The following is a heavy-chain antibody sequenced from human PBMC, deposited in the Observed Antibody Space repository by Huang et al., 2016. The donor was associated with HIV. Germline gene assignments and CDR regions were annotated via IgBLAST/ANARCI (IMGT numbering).Heavy chain of an antibody. CDR2: IYPGDPDT. CDR1: GYNFDSYW. Sequence: EVHLVQSGAEVKEPGESLKISCQASGYNFDSYWIGWVRQMPGKGLVWMGFIYPGDPDTRYDPSFQGQVTISADQSINTAYLQWSSLKASDTAIYFCARQGLWLPPTDPFDYWGQGTPVTVSA. D-gene: IGHD3-10*01. J-gene: IGHJ4*02. CDR3: ARQGLWLPPTDPFDY. V-gene: IGHV5-51*01.